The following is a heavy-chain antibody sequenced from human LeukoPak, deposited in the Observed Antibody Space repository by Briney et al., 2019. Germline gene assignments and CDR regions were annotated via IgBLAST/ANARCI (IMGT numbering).Heavy chain of an antibody. Sequence: SETLSLTCTVSGGSISSSSYYWGWIRQPPGKGLGWMGSIYYSGSTYYNPSLKSRVTISVDTSKNQFSLKLSSVTAADTAVYYCASLVAGFDAFDIWGQGTMVTVSS. J-gene: IGHJ3*02. D-gene: IGHD6-19*01. CDR2: IYYSGST. CDR1: GGSISSSSYY. CDR3: ASLVAGFDAFDI. V-gene: IGHV4-39*01.